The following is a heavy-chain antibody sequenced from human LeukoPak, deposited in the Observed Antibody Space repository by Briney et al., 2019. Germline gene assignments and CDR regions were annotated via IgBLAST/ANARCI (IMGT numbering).Heavy chain of an antibody. CDR2: ISRSSSTG. J-gene: IGHJ6*03. CDR3: AREDRGSYTNYYNFMDV. CDR1: GFSFSSYS. Sequence: GGSLRLSCAASGFSFSSYSINWVRQAPGKGLEWVSYISRSSSTGFYAASVKGRFTISRDNAKNSLFLHMNSLTAEDTAVYYCAREDRGSYTNYYNFMDVWGKGTTVTVSS. V-gene: IGHV3-48*01. D-gene: IGHD3-10*01.